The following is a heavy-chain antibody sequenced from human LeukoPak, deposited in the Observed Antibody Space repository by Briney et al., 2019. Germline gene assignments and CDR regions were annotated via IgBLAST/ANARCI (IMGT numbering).Heavy chain of an antibody. D-gene: IGHD3-10*01. CDR1: GFSLSNFQ. CDR3: MRDYMGWFDP. J-gene: IGHJ5*02. Sequence: PGGSLRLSRVASGFSLSNFQMYWVRQAPGKGLEWVPIISLDGSTEFYADSVKGRFTISGDTASNTMHLEMNNLRIEDTAVYYCMRDYMGWFDPWGQGSLVTVSS. V-gene: IGHV3-30-3*01. CDR2: ISLDGSTE.